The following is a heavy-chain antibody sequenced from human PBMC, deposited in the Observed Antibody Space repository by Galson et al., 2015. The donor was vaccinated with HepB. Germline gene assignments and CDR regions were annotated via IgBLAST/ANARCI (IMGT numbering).Heavy chain of an antibody. Sequence: SLRLSCAASGFTFSSYAMHWVRQAPGKGLEWVAVISYDGSNKYYADSVKGRFTISRDNSKNTLYLQMNSLRAEDTAVYYCAREGDGSHGDHFDYWGQGTLVTVSS. CDR1: GFTFSSYA. CDR3: AREGDGSHGDHFDY. CDR2: ISYDGSNK. J-gene: IGHJ4*02. D-gene: IGHD5-24*01. V-gene: IGHV3-30-3*01.